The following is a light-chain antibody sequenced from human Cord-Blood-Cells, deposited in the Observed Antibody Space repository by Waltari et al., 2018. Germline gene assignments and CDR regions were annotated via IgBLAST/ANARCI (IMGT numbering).Light chain of an antibody. CDR1: QGMRNY. CDR3: LQHNSYRRT. V-gene: IGKV1-17*01. CDR2: AGS. J-gene: IGKJ1*01. Sequence: DIQMTQSPSPLSASVGDRVTITCRASQGMRNYLGWDQHKPGKAPKRLSYAGSILQSWGPASLSGSRSGTEFTHKISSLPPEDFATYHLLQHNSYRRTGGRRLKEEIK.